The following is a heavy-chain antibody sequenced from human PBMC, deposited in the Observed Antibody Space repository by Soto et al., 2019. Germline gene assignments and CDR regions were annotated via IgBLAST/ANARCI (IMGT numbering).Heavy chain of an antibody. D-gene: IGHD3-16*01. CDR1: GGTFSSYA. CDR3: ARGQTGGGWGYYFDY. J-gene: IGHJ4*02. V-gene: IGHV1-69*12. Sequence: QVQLVQSGAEVKKPGSSVKVSCKASGGTFSSYAIDWVRQAPGQGLEWMGGIIPIFGAADYAQKFQGRVTITADESTSTAYMELSSLGAEDTAVYYCARGQTGGGWGYYFDYWGQGTLVTVSS. CDR2: IIPIFGAA.